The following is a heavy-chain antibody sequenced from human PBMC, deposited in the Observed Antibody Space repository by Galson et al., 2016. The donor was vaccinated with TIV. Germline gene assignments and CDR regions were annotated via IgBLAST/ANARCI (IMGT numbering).Heavy chain of an antibody. CDR2: IKEDGSQK. CDR3: LTGRSPTN. J-gene: IGHJ4*02. CDR1: GFTFSHYW. Sequence: SLRLSCAVSGFTFSHYWMSWVRQAPGKGLEWVANIKEDGSQKYYVDSVKGRFTISRDNAQISLYLQMNTLRFEDTAVYYYLTGRSPTNWGQGTLVTVSS. V-gene: IGHV3-7*01. D-gene: IGHD3-10*01.